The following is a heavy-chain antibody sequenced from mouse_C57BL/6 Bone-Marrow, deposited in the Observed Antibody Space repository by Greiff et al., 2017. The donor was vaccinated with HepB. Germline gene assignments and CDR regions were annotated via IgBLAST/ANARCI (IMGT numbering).Heavy chain of an antibody. CDR1: EYEFPSHD. CDR2: INSDGGST. CDR3: GGHVLMRSWGDY. D-gene: IGHD1-1*01. Sequence: EVKLLESGGGLVQPGESLKLSCESNEYEFPSHDMSWVRKTPEKRLELVAAINSDGGSTYYPDTMERRFIISRDNTKKTLYLHMISLGSEDTGLYDCGGHVLMRSWGDYWGQGTTLKVSS. J-gene: IGHJ2*01. V-gene: IGHV5-2*01.